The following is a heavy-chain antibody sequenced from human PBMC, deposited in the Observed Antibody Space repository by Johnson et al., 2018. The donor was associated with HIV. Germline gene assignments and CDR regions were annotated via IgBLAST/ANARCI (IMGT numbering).Heavy chain of an antibody. J-gene: IGHJ3*02. CDR1: GFTVSSNY. D-gene: IGHD2-15*01. CDR3: AASPEDLRAFDI. Sequence: EMQLVESGGGLIQPGGSLRLSCAASGFTVSSNYMTWVRQAPGKGLEWVSAISGSGGSTYYADSVKGRFTISRDNSKNTLYLQMNSLRAEDTALYYCAASPEDLRAFDIWGQGTMVTVSS. CDR2: ISGSGGST. V-gene: IGHV3-23*04.